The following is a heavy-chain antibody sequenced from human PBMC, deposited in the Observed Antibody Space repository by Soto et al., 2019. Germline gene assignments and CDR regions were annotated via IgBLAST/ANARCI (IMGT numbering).Heavy chain of an antibody. J-gene: IGHJ4*02. V-gene: IGHV4-30-2*01. D-gene: IGHD5-18*01. CDR2: IYHSGST. Sequence: PSETRSLACAVSGGSISSGGYSCGWIRQPPGKGLEWIGYIYHSGSTYYNPSLKSRVTISVDRSKNQFALKLSSVTAGETAVCYCARRYRYSSDYPGPGPLLTVSS. CDR1: GGSISSGGYS. CDR3: ARRYRYSSDY.